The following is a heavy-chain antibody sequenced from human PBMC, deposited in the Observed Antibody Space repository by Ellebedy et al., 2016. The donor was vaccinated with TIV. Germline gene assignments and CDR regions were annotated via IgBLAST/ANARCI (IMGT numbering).Heavy chain of an antibody. CDR3: AKDVSIGTTQSFYGMDV. Sequence: GESLKISCEVSGFTVSNNYMTWVRQAPGKGLEWVSVIYSGGTTYYADSVRGRFTISRDSSKNTLYLQMNSLRAEDTAVYYCAKDVSIGTTQSFYGMDVWGQGTTVTVSS. D-gene: IGHD1-7*01. J-gene: IGHJ6*02. CDR1: GFTVSNNY. V-gene: IGHV3-66*01. CDR2: IYSGGTT.